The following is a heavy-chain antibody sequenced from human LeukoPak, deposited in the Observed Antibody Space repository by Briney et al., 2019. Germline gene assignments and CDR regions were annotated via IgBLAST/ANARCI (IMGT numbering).Heavy chain of an antibody. CDR3: ARVGIGSGFYYYMDV. V-gene: IGHV3-30*03. CDR1: GFPFSDYG. J-gene: IGHJ6*03. CDR2: ISHDGSNK. Sequence: GGSLRLSCAASGFPFSDYGMYWVRQAPGKGLEWLAVISHDGSNKYYADSVKGRITISRDNSMNTLYLQMNSLRAEDTAVYYCARVGIGSGFYYYMDVWGKGTTVTISS. D-gene: IGHD3-10*01.